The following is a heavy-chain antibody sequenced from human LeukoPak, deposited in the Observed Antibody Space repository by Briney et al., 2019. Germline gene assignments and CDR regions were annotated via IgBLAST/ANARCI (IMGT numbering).Heavy chain of an antibody. CDR1: GGSFSGYY. D-gene: IGHD3-10*01. J-gene: IGHJ6*04. CDR3: ARGGAMVRGVIKRFGMDV. CDR2: INHGGST. V-gene: IGHV4-34*01. Sequence: SEALSLTCAVYGGSFSGYYWSWIRQPPGKGLEWIGEINHGGSTNYNPSLKSRVTISVDASKNQFSLKLSSVTAADTAVYYCARGGAMVRGVIKRFGMDVWGKGTTVTVSS.